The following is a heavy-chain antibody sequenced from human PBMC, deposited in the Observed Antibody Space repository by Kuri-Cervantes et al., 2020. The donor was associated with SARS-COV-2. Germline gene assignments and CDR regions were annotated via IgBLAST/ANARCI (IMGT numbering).Heavy chain of an antibody. CDR3: ARDEEAGTSTTFDY. V-gene: IGHV3-33*01. J-gene: IGHJ4*02. D-gene: IGHD1-1*01. Sequence: GGSLRLSCAASGFTFSSYGMHWVRQAPGKGLEWVAVIWYDGSNKYYADSVKGRFTISRDNSKNTLYLQMSSLRVEDTAVYYCARDEEAGTSTTFDYWGQGTLVTVSS. CDR1: GFTFSSYG. CDR2: IWYDGSNK.